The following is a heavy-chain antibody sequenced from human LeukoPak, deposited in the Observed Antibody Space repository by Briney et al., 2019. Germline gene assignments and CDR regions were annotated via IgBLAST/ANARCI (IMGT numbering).Heavy chain of an antibody. D-gene: IGHD6-19*01. CDR3: ARDSGWSTEFDY. J-gene: IGHJ4*02. Sequence: GRSLRLSCAASGFTFSSYAMHWVRQAPGKGLEWVSVISYDGSNKFYADSVKGRFTISRDNSKNTLFLQMNSLRAEDTAVYYCARDSGWSTEFDYWGQGTLVAVSS. CDR2: ISYDGSNK. V-gene: IGHV3-30-3*01. CDR1: GFTFSSYA.